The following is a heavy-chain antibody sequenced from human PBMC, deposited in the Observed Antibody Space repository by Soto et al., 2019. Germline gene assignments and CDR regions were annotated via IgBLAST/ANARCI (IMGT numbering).Heavy chain of an antibody. CDR2: LDPEDGKT. D-gene: IGHD1-1*01. V-gene: IGHV1-24*01. Sequence: QVHLIQSGAEVKKPGASVKVSCKVSGYTLTELSMHWVRQAPGKGLEWMGGLDPEDGKTTSAQKFQGRVTVTEDTSTDTAYMELSSLRSEDTAVYYCVAGGTIWLQSPFDYWGQGTLVTVSS. CDR3: VAGGTIWLQSPFDY. CDR1: GYTLTELS. J-gene: IGHJ4*02.